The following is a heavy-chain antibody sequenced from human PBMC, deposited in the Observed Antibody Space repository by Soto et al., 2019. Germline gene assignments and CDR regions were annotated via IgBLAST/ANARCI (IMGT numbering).Heavy chain of an antibody. J-gene: IGHJ4*02. CDR3: GRGRSGQIVVFY. CDR2: IGPESGAT. V-gene: IGHV1-2*02. Sequence: ASVKVSCKASGYTFTGHYIHWVRQAPEQGPEWMGEIGPESGATRYAQRFQGRVTMTRDMSITTVFMELNNLSPDDTAVYYCGRGRSGQIVVFYWGQGTPVTVSS. CDR1: GYTFTGHY. D-gene: IGHD1-26*01.